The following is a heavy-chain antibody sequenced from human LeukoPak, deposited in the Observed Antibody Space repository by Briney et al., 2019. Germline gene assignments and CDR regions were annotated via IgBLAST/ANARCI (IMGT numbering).Heavy chain of an antibody. D-gene: IGHD3-16*01. CDR3: ARGTGGRQQQTFDY. V-gene: IGHV3-20*04. J-gene: IGHJ4*02. Sequence: GGSLRLSCAASGFIFEDYGMSWVRQAPGKGLEWVSGVNWSGDTTGYGDSVRGRFTISRDNAKNSLYLQMNSLRVDDTAYYFCARGTGGRQQQTFDYWGQGTLVTVSS. CDR2: VNWSGDTT. CDR1: GFIFEDYG.